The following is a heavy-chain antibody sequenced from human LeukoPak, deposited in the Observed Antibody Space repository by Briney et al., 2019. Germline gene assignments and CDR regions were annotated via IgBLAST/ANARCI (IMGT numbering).Heavy chain of an antibody. CDR2: MNPNSGNT. J-gene: IGHJ4*02. D-gene: IGHD5-12*01. CDR1: GYTFTSYD. Sequence: ASVKVSCKASGYTFTSYDINWVRQATGQGLEWMGWMNPNSGNTVYAPRFQGRVTMTRDTSISTAYMELSSLTSDDTAVYYCARGTRGYRGYDAYYWGQGTLVTVSS. CDR3: ARGTRGYRGYDAYY. V-gene: IGHV1-8*01.